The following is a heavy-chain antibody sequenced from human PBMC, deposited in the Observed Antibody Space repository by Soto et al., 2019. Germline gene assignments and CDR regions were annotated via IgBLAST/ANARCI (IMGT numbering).Heavy chain of an antibody. CDR3: ARDLGELLPFDY. CDR1: GYTFTSYA. CDR2: INAGNGNT. V-gene: IGHV1-3*01. D-gene: IGHD1-26*01. Sequence: QVQLVQSGAEVKKPGASVKVSCKASGYTFTSYAMHWVRQAPGQRLEWMGWINAGNGNTKYSQKFQGRVTITRDTSASTAYMELSSLRSEATAVYYCARDLGELLPFDYWGQGTLVTVSS. J-gene: IGHJ4*02.